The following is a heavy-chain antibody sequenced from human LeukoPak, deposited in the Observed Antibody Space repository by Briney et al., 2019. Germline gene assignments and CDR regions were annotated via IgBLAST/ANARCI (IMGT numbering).Heavy chain of an antibody. J-gene: IGHJ4*02. CDR2: ISSSSSYI. CDR3: ARDVAAAGYY. D-gene: IGHD6-13*01. V-gene: IGHV3-21*01. CDR1: GFTLSSYS. Sequence: GGSLRLSCAASGFTLSSYSMNWVRQAPGKGLEWVSSISSSSSYIYYADSVKGRFTISRDNAKNSLYLQMNSLRAEDTAVYYCARDVAAAGYYWGQGTLVTVSS.